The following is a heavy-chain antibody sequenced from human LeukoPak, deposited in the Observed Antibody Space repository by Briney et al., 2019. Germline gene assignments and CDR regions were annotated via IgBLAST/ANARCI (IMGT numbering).Heavy chain of an antibody. CDR2: INHSGST. J-gene: IGHJ4*02. CDR3: ARLRTVTWSRVALYFDY. CDR1: GGSISSYY. D-gene: IGHD4-17*01. V-gene: IGHV4-34*01. Sequence: ASETLSLTCTVSGGSISSYYWSWIRQPPGKGLEWIGEINHSGSTNYNPSLKSRVTISVDTSKNQFSLKLSSVTAADTAVYYCARLRTVTWSRVALYFDYWGQGTLVTVSS.